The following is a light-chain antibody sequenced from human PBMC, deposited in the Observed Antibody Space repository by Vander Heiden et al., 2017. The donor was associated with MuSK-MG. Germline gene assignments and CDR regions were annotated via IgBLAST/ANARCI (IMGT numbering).Light chain of an antibody. CDR1: QSISTS. CDR2: VAS. V-gene: IGKV1-39*01. CDR3: LQNVNTPST. J-gene: IGKJ2*01. Sequence: DIRMTQSPSSLSASVGDRVTITCRASQSISTSLYWYQQKPGKAPKLLISVASRLQRGVPSRFSGSGSGTDFTLTITRLQPEDFATYFCLQNVNTPSTFGQGTKLKIK.